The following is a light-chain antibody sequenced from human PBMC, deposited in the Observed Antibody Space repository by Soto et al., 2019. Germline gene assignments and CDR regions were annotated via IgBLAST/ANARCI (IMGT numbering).Light chain of an antibody. J-gene: IGKJ3*01. Sequence: EIVLTQSPGTLSWFQGKEPPLPSRPSRVFAAGTLAWYQQKPGKAPRLLINGASSRATGIPDRFSGSGSGTDFTLTISRLEPEDFAVYYCQQYGSSLFTFGPGTKVDIK. CDR2: GAS. CDR3: QQYGSSLFT. CDR1: RVFAAGT. V-gene: IGKV3-20*01.